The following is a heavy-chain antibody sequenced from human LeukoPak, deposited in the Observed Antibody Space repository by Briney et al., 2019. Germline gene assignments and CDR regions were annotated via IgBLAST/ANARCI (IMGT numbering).Heavy chain of an antibody. J-gene: IGHJ4*02. Sequence: GGSLRLSCAASGFTVSSNHMTWVRQAPGKGLEWVSVIYSVGNTNYADSVKGRFTISRDNARNTLHLQMNSLRAEDTAVYYCARVTRFFDYWGQGTLVTVSS. V-gene: IGHV3-53*01. CDR1: GFTVSSNH. CDR2: IYSVGNT. CDR3: ARVTRFFDY.